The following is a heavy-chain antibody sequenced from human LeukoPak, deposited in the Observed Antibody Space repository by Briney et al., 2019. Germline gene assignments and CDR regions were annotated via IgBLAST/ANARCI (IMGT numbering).Heavy chain of an antibody. J-gene: IGHJ4*02. D-gene: IGHD3-22*01. CDR1: GFTVSSNY. CDR3: ARDSYYDLYYFDY. Sequence: GGSLRLSCAASGFTVSSNYMSWVRQAPGKGLEWVSVIYSGGSTYYADSVKGRFTISRDNSKNTLYLQVNSLRAEDTAVYYCARDSYYDLYYFDYWGQGTLVTVSS. CDR2: IYSGGST. V-gene: IGHV3-66*01.